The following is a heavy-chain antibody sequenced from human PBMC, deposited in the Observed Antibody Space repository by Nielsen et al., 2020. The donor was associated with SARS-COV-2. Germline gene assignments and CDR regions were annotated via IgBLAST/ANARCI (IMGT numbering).Heavy chain of an antibody. Sequence: SETLSLTCSVYGGSFSGYHWSWIRQSPGKGLEWIGEINHSGSTNYNPSLKSRVTISIDTSKKQFSLNLSSVTAADMAVYYCARRVWLQLGAYYYYYMDVWGKGTTVTVSS. CDR2: INHSGST. V-gene: IGHV4-34*01. CDR3: ARRVWLQLGAYYYYYMDV. D-gene: IGHD5-24*01. CDR1: GGSFSGYH. J-gene: IGHJ6*03.